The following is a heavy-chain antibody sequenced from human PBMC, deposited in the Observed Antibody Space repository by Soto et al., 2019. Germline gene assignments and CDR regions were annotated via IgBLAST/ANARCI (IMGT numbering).Heavy chain of an antibody. CDR3: ARDASRVVAGTRRDY. CDR1: GFTVSSNY. J-gene: IGHJ4*02. V-gene: IGHV3-53*02. Sequence: EVQLVETGGGLIQPGGSLRLSCAASGFTVSSNYMSWFRQAPGKGLEWASVIYSGGSTYYSDSVKGRFTIPRDNSKNTLYLQMNSLIAEATAVYYCARDASRVVAGTRRDYWGQGTLVTVSS. D-gene: IGHD6-19*01. CDR2: IYSGGST.